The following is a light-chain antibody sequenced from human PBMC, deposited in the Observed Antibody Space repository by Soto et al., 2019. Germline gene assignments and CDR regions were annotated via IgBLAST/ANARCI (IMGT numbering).Light chain of an antibody. J-gene: IGKJ4*01. CDR1: QSVSSSY. Sequence: EIVLTQSPGTLSLSPGARDPLSCRASQSVSSSYLAWYQQKPGQAPRLLIYGASSRATGIPDRFSGSGSGTDFTLTISRLEPEDFAVYYCQQYGSSLGVTFGGGTKVDIK. CDR2: GAS. V-gene: IGKV3-20*01. CDR3: QQYGSSLGVT.